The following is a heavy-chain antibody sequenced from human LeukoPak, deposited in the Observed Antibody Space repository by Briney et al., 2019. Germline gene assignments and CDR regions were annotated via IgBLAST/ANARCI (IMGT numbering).Heavy chain of an antibody. CDR2: IYYTGST. CDR3: ARHRAYSSSSPFDY. Sequence: PSETLSLTCPFSGGSLSSLLLSLIRQPPGKGPGWDWYIYYTGSTNYNPSLKSRVTMFVDMSKNQFSLRLSSVTAADTAVYYCARHRAYSSSSPFDYWGQGTLVTVSS. V-gene: IGHV4-59*08. CDR1: GGSLSSLL. J-gene: IGHJ4*02. D-gene: IGHD6-6*01.